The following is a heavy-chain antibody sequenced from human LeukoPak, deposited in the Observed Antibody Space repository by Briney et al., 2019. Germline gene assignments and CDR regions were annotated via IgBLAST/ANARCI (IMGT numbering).Heavy chain of an antibody. Sequence: PGGSLRLSCAASGFTFSSCSMNWVRQAPGKGLEWVSSISSSSSYIYYADSVKGRFTISRDNAKNSLYLQMNSLRAEDTAVCYCAKDRGEYFDYWGQGTLVTVSS. CDR1: GFTFSSCS. J-gene: IGHJ4*02. V-gene: IGHV3-21*01. CDR3: AKDRGEYFDY. D-gene: IGHD3-10*01. CDR2: ISSSSSYI.